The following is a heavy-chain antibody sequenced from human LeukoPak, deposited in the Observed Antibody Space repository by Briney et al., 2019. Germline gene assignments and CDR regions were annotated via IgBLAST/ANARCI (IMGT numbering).Heavy chain of an antibody. CDR2: ISSSGSTI. CDR1: GFTFSSYE. J-gene: IGHJ6*02. Sequence: GGSLRLSCAASGFTFSSYEMNWVRQAPGKGLEWVSYISSSGSTIYYADSVKGRFTISRDDAKNSLYLQMNSLRAEDTAVYYCARINIVVVVAAPHYGMDVWGQGTTVTVSS. D-gene: IGHD2-15*01. CDR3: ARINIVVVVAAPHYGMDV. V-gene: IGHV3-48*03.